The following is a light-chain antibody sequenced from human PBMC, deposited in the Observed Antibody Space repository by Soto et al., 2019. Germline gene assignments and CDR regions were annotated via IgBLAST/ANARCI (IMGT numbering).Light chain of an antibody. Sequence: EIVLTQSPGTLSLSPGERATLSCRASQSVSSNYLAWYQQKPGQAPRLLIYGASIRATGIPDRFSGSGSGTDFTLTISRLEPEDFALYYCQQYGGSPSFSFGPGTKVDIK. CDR3: QQYGGSPSFS. CDR2: GAS. CDR1: QSVSSNY. J-gene: IGKJ3*01. V-gene: IGKV3-20*01.